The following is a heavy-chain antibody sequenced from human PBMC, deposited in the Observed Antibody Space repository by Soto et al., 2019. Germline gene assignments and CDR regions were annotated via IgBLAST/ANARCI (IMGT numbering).Heavy chain of an antibody. V-gene: IGHV1-18*01. D-gene: IGHD1-1*01. Sequence: QVHLVQSGAEVKKPGASVKVSCKGSGYTFTSYVITWVRQAPGKGLEWIGWISAHNGNTNYAQKLQGTDTVTRDTSTSTAYMELRSLRSDDTAVYYCARGRYGDYWGQGALVTVSS. CDR3: ARGRYGDY. J-gene: IGHJ4*02. CDR2: ISAHNGNT. CDR1: GYTFTSYV.